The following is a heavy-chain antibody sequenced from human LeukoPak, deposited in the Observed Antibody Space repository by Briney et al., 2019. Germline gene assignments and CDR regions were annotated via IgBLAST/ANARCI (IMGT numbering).Heavy chain of an antibody. Sequence: GGSLRLSCTASGFSISGYWMSWVRQAPGKGLEWVASIKQDESEKYYVDSVKGRFTVSRDNAENSLYLQMNSLRAEDTAVYYCARLTSGVTTFVYWGQGTLVTVSS. CDR1: GFSISGYW. D-gene: IGHD1-1*01. CDR3: ARLTSGVTTFVY. V-gene: IGHV3-7*01. J-gene: IGHJ4*02. CDR2: IKQDESEK.